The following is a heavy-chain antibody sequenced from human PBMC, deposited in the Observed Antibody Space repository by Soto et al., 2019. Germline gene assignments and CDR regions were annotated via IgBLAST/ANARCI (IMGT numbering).Heavy chain of an antibody. CDR1: GGTFSTYA. J-gene: IGHJ4*02. Sequence: SVKVSCKTSGGTFSTYAITWVRQAPGQGLEWMGGIIPIFGTANYAQKFQGRVTITAEKSTSTAYMELSSLRSDDTAVYYCARGKRLGSKIVTAAMGSDYWGQGTLVTVSS. CDR2: IIPIFGTA. CDR3: ARGKRLGSKIVTAAMGSDY. D-gene: IGHD2-2*01. V-gene: IGHV1-69*06.